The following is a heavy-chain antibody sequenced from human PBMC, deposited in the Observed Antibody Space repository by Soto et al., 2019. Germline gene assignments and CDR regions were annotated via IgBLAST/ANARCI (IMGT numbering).Heavy chain of an antibody. J-gene: IGHJ4*02. CDR2: FDPEDGET. V-gene: IGHV1-24*01. Sequence: ASVKVSCKVSGQTVTDLSMHWVRLAPGGGLEWMGRFDPEDGETIYAEKFQGRLTMTEDTSTDTAYMELNSLTYEDTALYYCATKSTLMGLALFEVFIAALYYWGQGSLVAVS. CDR3: ATKSTLMGLALFEVFIAALYY. D-gene: IGHD3-16*02. CDR1: GQTVTDLS.